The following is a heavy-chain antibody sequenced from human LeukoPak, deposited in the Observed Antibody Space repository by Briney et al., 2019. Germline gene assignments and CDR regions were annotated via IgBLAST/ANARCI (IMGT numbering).Heavy chain of an antibody. D-gene: IGHD3-22*01. V-gene: IGHV1-69*01. CDR2: IIPIFGTA. CDR3: AVTPNYYDSSGYDFAY. Sequence: ASVKVSCKASGGTFSSYAISWVRQAPGQGLEWMGGIIPIFGTANYAQKFQGRVTITADESRSTAYMELSSLRSEDTAVYYCAVTPNYYDSSGYDFAYWGQGTLVTVSS. CDR1: GGTFSSYA. J-gene: IGHJ4*02.